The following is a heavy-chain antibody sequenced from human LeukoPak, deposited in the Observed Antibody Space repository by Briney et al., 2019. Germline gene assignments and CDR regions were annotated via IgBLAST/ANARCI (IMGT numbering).Heavy chain of an antibody. CDR1: GFTSSSYG. CDR3: ANGYGDYAIQ. J-gene: IGHJ3*01. CDR2: ISYDGSNK. D-gene: IGHD4-17*01. Sequence: PGGSLRLPCAASGFTSSSYGMHWVRQAPGKGLEWVAVISYDGSNKYYADSVKGRFTISRDNSKNTLYLQMNSLRAEDTAVYYCANGYGDYAIQWGQGTMVTVSS. V-gene: IGHV3-30*18.